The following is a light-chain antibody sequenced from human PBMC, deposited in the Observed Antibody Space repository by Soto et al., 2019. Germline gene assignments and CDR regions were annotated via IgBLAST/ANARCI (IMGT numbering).Light chain of an antibody. V-gene: IGKV1-5*01. J-gene: IGKJ5*01. CDR1: QSISRW. Sequence: DSQMTHSPSTLSASVGDRVTISCRASQSISRWLAWYQQKPGKAPEALIYDASTLRSGVPSRFSGGGSGTEFTLTISSLQPDDFATYYCQQYNTYSTFGQGTRLEI. CDR2: DAS. CDR3: QQYNTYST.